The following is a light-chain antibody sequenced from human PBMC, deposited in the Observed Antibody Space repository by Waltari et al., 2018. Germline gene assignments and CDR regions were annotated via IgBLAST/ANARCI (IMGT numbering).Light chain of an antibody. CDR2: GAS. J-gene: IGKJ2*01. Sequence: EIVMTQSPATLSVSPGERANISCRASQSVTTNLAWYQQKPGQPPRLLIYGASTRATDIPARFSGSGSGTEFTLTITSLQSEDFAVYYCHQYNDGPPFNFGQGTKLEIK. CDR1: QSVTTN. CDR3: HQYNDGPPFN. V-gene: IGKV3-15*01.